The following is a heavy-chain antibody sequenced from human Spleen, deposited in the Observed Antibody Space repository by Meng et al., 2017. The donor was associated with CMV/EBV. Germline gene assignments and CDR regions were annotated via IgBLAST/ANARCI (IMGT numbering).Heavy chain of an antibody. V-gene: IGHV4-38-2*02. J-gene: IGHJ4*02. CDR1: GYSISSGYY. CDR3: ARGPRRFPGQTTVTKRGTHYFDY. Sequence: ESLKISCTVSGYSISSGYYWGWIRQPPGKGLEWIGSIYHSGSTNYNPSLKSRVTISVDTSKNQFSLKLSSVTAADTAVYYCARGPRRFPGQTTVTKRGTHYFDYWGQGTLVTVSS. D-gene: IGHD4-17*01. CDR2: IYHSGST.